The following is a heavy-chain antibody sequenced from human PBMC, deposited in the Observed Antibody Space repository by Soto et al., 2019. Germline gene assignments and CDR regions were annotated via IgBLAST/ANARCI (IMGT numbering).Heavy chain of an antibody. J-gene: IGHJ6*02. V-gene: IGHV3-30*18. Sequence: QVQLVESGGGVVQPGRSLRLSCAASGFTFNNYGMHWVRQAPGKGLEWVALISYDGSDKYYVDSVKGRFTISRDNSQNMVYIQMSSLRPEDTAVYYCAKDRLVRIVVAGARGMDVWGRGTTVTVSS. D-gene: IGHD6-19*01. CDR2: ISYDGSDK. CDR3: AKDRLVRIVVAGARGMDV. CDR1: GFTFNNYG.